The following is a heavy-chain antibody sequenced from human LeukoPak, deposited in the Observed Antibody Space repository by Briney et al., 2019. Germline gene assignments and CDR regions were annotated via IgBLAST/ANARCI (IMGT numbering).Heavy chain of an antibody. D-gene: IGHD3-22*01. V-gene: IGHV3-30*04. CDR3: ARDARTVGITMIVVGFDY. CDR2: ISYDGSNK. J-gene: IGHJ4*02. Sequence: GRSLRLSCAASGFTFSSYAMYWVRQSPGKGLEWVAVISYDGSNKYYADSVKGRFTISRDNSQNTLYLQMNSLRAEDTAVYYSARDARTVGITMIVVGFDYWGQGTLVTVSS. CDR1: GFTFSSYA.